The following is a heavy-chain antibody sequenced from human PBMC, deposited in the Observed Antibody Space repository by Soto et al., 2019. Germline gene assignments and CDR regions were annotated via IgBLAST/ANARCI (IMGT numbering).Heavy chain of an antibody. V-gene: IGHV3-33*01. CDR1: GFTFSSYG. D-gene: IGHD3-22*01. CDR3: ARDGRRHYYDSSGYLNY. Sequence: GSLRLSCAASGFTFSSYGMHWVRQAPGKGLEWVAVIWYDGSNRYYADSVKGRFTISRDNSKNTLYLQMNSLRAEDTAVYYCARDGRRHYYDSSGYLNYWGQGTLVTVSS. CDR2: IWYDGSNR. J-gene: IGHJ4*02.